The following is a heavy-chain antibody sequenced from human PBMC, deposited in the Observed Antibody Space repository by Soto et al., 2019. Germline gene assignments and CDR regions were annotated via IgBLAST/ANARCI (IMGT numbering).Heavy chain of an antibody. CDR3: AKDRGSGWYPFDY. Sequence: QTGGSLRLSCAASGFTFSSYAMSWVRQAPGKGLEWVSAISGSGGSTYYADSVKGRFTISRDNSKNTLYLQMNSLRAEDTAVYYCAKDRGSGWYPFDYWGQGTLVTVSS. CDR2: ISGSGGST. V-gene: IGHV3-23*01. CDR1: GFTFSSYA. D-gene: IGHD6-19*01. J-gene: IGHJ4*02.